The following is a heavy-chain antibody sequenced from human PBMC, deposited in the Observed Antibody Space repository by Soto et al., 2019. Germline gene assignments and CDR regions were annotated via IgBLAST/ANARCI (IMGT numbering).Heavy chain of an antibody. D-gene: IGHD1-26*01. Sequence: EVQLVESGGGLGKPGGSLRLSCAASGFTFSNAWMSWVRQAPGKGLEWVGRIKSKTDGETTDYAAPVKGRFTISRDDSESTLFLQMNSLKTEDTAVYYCTTALRYSGAGAGAFDIWGQGTMVTVSS. CDR2: IKSKTDGETT. CDR1: GFTFSNAW. V-gene: IGHV3-15*01. CDR3: TTALRYSGAGAGAFDI. J-gene: IGHJ3*02.